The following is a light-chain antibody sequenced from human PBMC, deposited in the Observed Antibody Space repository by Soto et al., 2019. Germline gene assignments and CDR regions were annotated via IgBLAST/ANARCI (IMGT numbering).Light chain of an antibody. CDR2: GAS. V-gene: IGKV3-20*01. CDR1: QSVSSSY. Sequence: EIVLPQSPGTLSLSPGEIATLSCRASQSVSSSYLAWYQQKPGQAPRLLIYGASSRATGIPDRFSGSGSGTDFTLTISRLEPEDFAVYYCQQYGSSPPDTFGQGTKLEIK. J-gene: IGKJ2*01. CDR3: QQYGSSPPDT.